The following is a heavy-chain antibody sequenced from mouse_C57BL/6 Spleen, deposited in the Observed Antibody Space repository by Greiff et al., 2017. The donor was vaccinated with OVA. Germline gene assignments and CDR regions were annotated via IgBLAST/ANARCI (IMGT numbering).Heavy chain of an antibody. CDR3: TRGMVTTYAMDY. D-gene: IGHD2-2*01. CDR2: IRLKSDNYAT. Sequence: EVKLQESGGGLVQPGGSMKLSCVASGFTFSNYWMNWVRQSPEKGLEWVAQIRLKSDNYATHYAESVKGRFTISRDDSKSSVYLQMNNLRAEDTGIYYCTRGMVTTYAMDYWGQGTSVTVSS. J-gene: IGHJ4*01. CDR1: GFTFSNYW. V-gene: IGHV6-3*01.